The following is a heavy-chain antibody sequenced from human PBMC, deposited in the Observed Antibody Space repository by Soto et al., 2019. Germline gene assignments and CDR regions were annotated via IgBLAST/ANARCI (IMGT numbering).Heavy chain of an antibody. V-gene: IGHV4-39*01. CDR3: ASIVVRGATFYYYYGMDV. J-gene: IGHJ6*02. CDR1: GGSISSGGYS. D-gene: IGHD3-10*02. CDR2: IYYSGST. Sequence: PSETLSLTCAVSGGSISSGGYSWSWIRQPPGKGLEWIGSIYYSGSTYYNPSLKSRVTISVDTSKDQFSLKLSSVTAADTAVYYCASIVVRGATFYYYYGMDVWGQGTTVTVSS.